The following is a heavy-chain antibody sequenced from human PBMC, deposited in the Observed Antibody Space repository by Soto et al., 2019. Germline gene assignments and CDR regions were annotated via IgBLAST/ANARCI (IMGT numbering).Heavy chain of an antibody. V-gene: IGHV5-51*01. CDR1: GYMFTSSW. D-gene: IGHD1-1*01. J-gene: IGHJ4*02. CDR3: ARLPGIVAPGTVFLDN. Sequence: PGESLKISCNASGYMFTSSWIGWVRQMPGKGLEWMGIIYPGDSDTRYRPSFQGQVTISADKSSSTAYLQWNSLQASDTAMYYCARLPGIVAPGTVFLDNWGQGTMVTVSS. CDR2: IYPGDSDT.